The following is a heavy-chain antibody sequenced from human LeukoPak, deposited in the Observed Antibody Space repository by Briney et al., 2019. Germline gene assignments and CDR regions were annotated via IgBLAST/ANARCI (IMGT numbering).Heavy chain of an antibody. V-gene: IGHV4-39*07. CDR1: GGSISSSDHY. CDR2: IYYNGDT. J-gene: IGHJ4*02. D-gene: IGHD6-19*01. Sequence: SETLSLTCTVSGGSISSSDHYWGWIRQPPGKGLEWIGSIYYNGDTYYSPSLKSRVTISVDRSKNQFSLKLSSVTAADTAVYYRARAWAVAALDYWGQGTLVTVSS. CDR3: ARAWAVAALDY.